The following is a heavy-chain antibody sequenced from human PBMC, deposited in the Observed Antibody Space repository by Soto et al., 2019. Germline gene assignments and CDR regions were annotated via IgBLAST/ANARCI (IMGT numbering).Heavy chain of an antibody. V-gene: IGHV5-51*01. CDR1: GYSFTSYW. CDR3: ASSSFLRSGDLFHGLDV. J-gene: IGHJ6*02. CDR2: IYPGDSDT. D-gene: IGHD3-10*01. Sequence: PGESLKIFCKGSGYSFTSYWIGWVRQMPGKGLEGMGIIYPGDSDTRYSPSFQGQVTISADKSISTADLQWSSLKASDTAMYYCASSSFLRSGDLFHGLDVWGQGTTVTVSS.